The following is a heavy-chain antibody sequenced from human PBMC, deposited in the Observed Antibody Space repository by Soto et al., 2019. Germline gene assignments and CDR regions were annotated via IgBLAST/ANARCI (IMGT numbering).Heavy chain of an antibody. Sequence: ASVKVSCKASGYTFTSYYMRWVRQAPGQGLEWMGIINPSGGSTSYAQKFQGRVTMTRDTSTSTVYMELSSLRSEDTAVYYCARARFPGPMDVWGKGTTVTVSS. D-gene: IGHD3-16*01. J-gene: IGHJ6*03. CDR1: GYTFTSYY. CDR3: ARARFPGPMDV. CDR2: INPSGGST. V-gene: IGHV1-46*03.